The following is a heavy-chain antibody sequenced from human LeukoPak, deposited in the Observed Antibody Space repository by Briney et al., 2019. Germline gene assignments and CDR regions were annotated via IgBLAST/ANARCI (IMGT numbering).Heavy chain of an antibody. CDR1: GGSISSYY. D-gene: IGHD1-26*01. Sequence: SETLSLTCTVSGGSISSYYWSWIRQPPGKGLEWIGYIYYSGSTNYNPSLKSRVTISVDMSKNQVSLKLSSVTAADTAIYYCARATAWIDAFDFWGQGTMVTVSS. V-gene: IGHV4-59*08. CDR2: IYYSGST. J-gene: IGHJ3*01. CDR3: ARATAWIDAFDF.